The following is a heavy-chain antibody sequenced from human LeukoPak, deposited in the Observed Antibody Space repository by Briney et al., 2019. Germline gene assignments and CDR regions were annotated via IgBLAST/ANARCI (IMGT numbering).Heavy chain of an antibody. J-gene: IGHJ4*02. D-gene: IGHD3-10*01. Sequence: GGSLRLSCAASGFTFSDYSMNWVRQAPGKGLEWISFISSGGGATYYADSVKGRFTISRDNAKNSLYLQMNSLRAEDTAVYYCARDRGSQDYWGQGTLVTVSS. V-gene: IGHV3-48*04. CDR3: ARDRGSQDY. CDR2: ISSGGGAT. CDR1: GFTFSDYS.